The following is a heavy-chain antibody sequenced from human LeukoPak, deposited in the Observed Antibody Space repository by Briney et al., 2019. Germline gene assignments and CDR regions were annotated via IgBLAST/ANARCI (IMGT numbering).Heavy chain of an antibody. V-gene: IGHV4-61*01. Sequence: SETLSLTCTVYGYSISTGYYWDWIRPPPGKGLEWIGYIYYSGSINYNPSLKSRVTMSVDTSKNQFSLKLRSVTAADTAVYYCARVTGYMIEDYFDYWGQGTLVTVSS. D-gene: IGHD3-22*01. CDR2: IYYSGSI. J-gene: IGHJ4*02. CDR1: GYSISTGYY. CDR3: ARVTGYMIEDYFDY.